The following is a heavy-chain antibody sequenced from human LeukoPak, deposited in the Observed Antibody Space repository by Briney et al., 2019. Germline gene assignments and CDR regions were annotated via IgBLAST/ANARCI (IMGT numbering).Heavy chain of an antibody. J-gene: IGHJ4*02. CDR1: GYIFTDYY. CDR2: INPNSGGT. V-gene: IGHV1/OR15-1*04. Sequence: ASVKVSCKASGYIFTDYYMHWVRQAPGQELGWMGRINPNSGGTNYAQKFQGRVTMTRDTSISTAYMELSRLRSEDTAVYYCARASTPRVTAFFDYWGQGTLVTVSS. CDR3: ARASTPRVTAFFDY. D-gene: IGHD2-15*01.